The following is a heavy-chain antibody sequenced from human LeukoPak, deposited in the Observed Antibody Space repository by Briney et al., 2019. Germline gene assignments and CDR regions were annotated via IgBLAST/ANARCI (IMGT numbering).Heavy chain of an antibody. Sequence: SETLSLTCAVSGYSISSGYYWGWIRQPPGKGLEWIGSIYHSGSTYYNPSLKSRVTISVDTSKNQFSLKLSSVTAADTAVYYCASIYDSSGYPVDYWGQGTLVTVSS. CDR2: IYHSGST. V-gene: IGHV4-38-2*01. CDR3: ASIYDSSGYPVDY. CDR1: GYSISSGYY. J-gene: IGHJ4*02. D-gene: IGHD3-22*01.